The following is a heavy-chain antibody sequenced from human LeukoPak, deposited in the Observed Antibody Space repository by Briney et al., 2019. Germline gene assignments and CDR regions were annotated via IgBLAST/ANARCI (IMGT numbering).Heavy chain of an antibody. CDR3: TKASLAFGTKYFDP. Sequence: ASVKVSCKASGYPFSNYDINWVRQAPGQGLEWMGWMNPKSGNTGYGQKFQGRVTMTRVTSITTAYMELRSLRSDNTAVYYCTKASLAFGTKYFDPWGQGTLVTVSS. CDR2: MNPKSGNT. J-gene: IGHJ5*02. CDR1: GYPFSNYD. V-gene: IGHV1-8*01. D-gene: IGHD3-10*01.